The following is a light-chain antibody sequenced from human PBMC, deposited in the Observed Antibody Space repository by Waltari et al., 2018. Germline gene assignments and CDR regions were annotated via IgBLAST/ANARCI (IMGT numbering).Light chain of an antibody. Sequence: DIVITQSPDSLAVSLGERATIHCKSIQSLLYRPNKKNYLSWYKQKPGQPPKLLIYWASTRESGVPDRFSGSGSGTEFTLTISSLQAEDVAVYFCQHYSNTPYTFGQGTKLEIK. J-gene: IGKJ2*01. CDR3: QHYSNTPYT. V-gene: IGKV4-1*01. CDR1: QSLLYRPNKKNY. CDR2: WAS.